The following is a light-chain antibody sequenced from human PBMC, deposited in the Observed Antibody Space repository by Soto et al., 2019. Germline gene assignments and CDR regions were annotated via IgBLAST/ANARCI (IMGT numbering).Light chain of an antibody. J-gene: IGKJ4*01. V-gene: IGKV3-20*01. CDR1: QSVSSTY. CDR2: GAS. CDR3: QHYGSLVLT. Sequence: EIVLTQSPGTLSLSPGERATLSCRASQSVSSTYLAWYQQKPGQAPRLLIYGASRRATGIPDRFSGSGSGTNFALTISRLEPEDFAVYYCQHYGSLVLTFGGGNKVEIK.